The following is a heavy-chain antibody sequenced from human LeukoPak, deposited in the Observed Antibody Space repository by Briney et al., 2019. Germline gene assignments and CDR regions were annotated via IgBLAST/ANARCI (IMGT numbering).Heavy chain of an antibody. CDR2: IYISGST. V-gene: IGHV4-4*07. D-gene: IGHD2-2*01. Sequence: SETLSLTCTVSGGSISNYYWSWIRQPAGKGLEWIGRIYISGSTNYNPSLKSRVTVSADTSKNQISLKLTSVTAADTAVYYCARDWDQLPYNWFDPWGQGTLVTVSS. J-gene: IGHJ5*02. CDR3: ARDWDQLPYNWFDP. CDR1: GGSISNYY.